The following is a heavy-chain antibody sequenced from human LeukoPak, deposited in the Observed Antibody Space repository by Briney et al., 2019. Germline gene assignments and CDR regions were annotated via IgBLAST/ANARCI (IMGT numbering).Heavy chain of an antibody. J-gene: IGHJ4*02. CDR1: GFAVSSNY. CDR3: AKVKGWYGEGYFDY. CDR2: LYPDGRT. D-gene: IGHD3-10*01. V-gene: IGHV3-53*01. Sequence: PGGSLRLSCAASGFAVSSNYMNWVRQAPGKGLEWVSVLYPDGRTYYGDSVKGRFTISRDISKNTLFLQMTSLRAEDTAVYYCAKVKGWYGEGYFDYWGQGNLVTVSS.